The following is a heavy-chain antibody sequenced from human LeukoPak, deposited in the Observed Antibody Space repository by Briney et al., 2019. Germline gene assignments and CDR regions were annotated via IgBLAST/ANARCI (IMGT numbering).Heavy chain of an antibody. CDR3: VKWGSSSIYGMDV. D-gene: IGHD6-13*01. V-gene: IGHV3-23*01. CDR2: ISGSGGST. CDR1: GFTFSSYA. Sequence: GGSLRLSCAASGFTFSSYAMSWVRQAPGKGLEWVSAISGSGGSTYYADSVKGRFTISRDNSKNTLYLQMNSLRAEDTAVYHCVKWGSSSIYGMDVWGQGTTVTVSS. J-gene: IGHJ6*02.